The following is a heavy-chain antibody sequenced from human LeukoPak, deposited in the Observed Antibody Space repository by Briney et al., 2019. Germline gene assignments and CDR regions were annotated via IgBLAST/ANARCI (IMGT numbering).Heavy chain of an antibody. V-gene: IGHV4-30-4*01. D-gene: IGHD6-6*01. CDR2: IFYLGST. CDR3: ARKYPDHWFDP. J-gene: IGHJ5*02. CDR1: GGSISSGNFY. Sequence: SETLSLTCTVSGGSISSGNFYWSWIRQPPGKGLEWIGYIFYLGSTYYNLSLKSRVTMSVDTSKNQFSLILMSVTAADTAVYYCARKYPDHWFDPWGQGTLVTVSS.